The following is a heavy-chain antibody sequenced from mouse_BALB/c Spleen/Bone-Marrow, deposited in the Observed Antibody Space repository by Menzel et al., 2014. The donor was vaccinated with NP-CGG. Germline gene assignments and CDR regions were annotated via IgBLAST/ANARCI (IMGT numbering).Heavy chain of an antibody. J-gene: IGHJ2*01. CDR3: ARSGYGNYGY. V-gene: IGHV14-1*02. Sequence: EVQLQQSGAEFVRPGALVKLSCKASGFNIKDYYMHWVKQRPEQGLEWIGWIDPENGNTIYDPKFQGKASITADTSSNTAYLQLSSLTSEDTAVYYCARSGYGNYGYRGQGTTLTVSS. D-gene: IGHD2-1*01. CDR2: IDPENGNT. CDR1: GFNIKDYY.